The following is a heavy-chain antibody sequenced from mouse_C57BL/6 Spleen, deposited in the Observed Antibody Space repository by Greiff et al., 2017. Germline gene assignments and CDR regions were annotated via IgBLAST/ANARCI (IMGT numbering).Heavy chain of an antibody. CDR1: GYTFTDYY. CDR2: INPNNGGT. D-gene: IGHD4-1*01. Sequence: EVQLQQSGPELVKPGASVKISCKASGYTFTDYYMNWVKQSHGKSLEWIGDINPNNGGTSYNQKFKGKATLTVDKSSSTAYMELRSLTSEDSAVYYCARRNWGDYWGQGTTLTVSS. CDR3: ARRNWGDY. J-gene: IGHJ2*01. V-gene: IGHV1-26*01.